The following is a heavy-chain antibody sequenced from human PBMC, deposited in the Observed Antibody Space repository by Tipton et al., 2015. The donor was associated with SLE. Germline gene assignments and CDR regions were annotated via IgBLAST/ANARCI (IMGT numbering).Heavy chain of an antibody. CDR3: ARDSASMVRGVNNWFDP. V-gene: IGHV1-69*05. CDR2: IIPIFGTA. Sequence: QSGPEVKKPGSSVKVSCKASGGTFSSYAISWVRQAPGQGLEWMGGIIPIFGTANYAQKFQGRVTITTDESTSTAYMELSSLRSEDTAVYYCARDSASMVRGVNNWFDPWGQGTLVTVSS. CDR1: GGTFSSYA. D-gene: IGHD3-10*01. J-gene: IGHJ5*02.